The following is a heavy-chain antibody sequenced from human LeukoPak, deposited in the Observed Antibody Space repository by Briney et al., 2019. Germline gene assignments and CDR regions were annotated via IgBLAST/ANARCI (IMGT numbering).Heavy chain of an antibody. CDR2: IDWDDDK. Sequence: TLSLTCAVSGASISSSYWSWIRQPPGKALEWLARIDWDDDKYYSTSLKTRLTISKDTSKNQAVLTMTNMDPVDTATYYCARIRIDGYNSYFDYWGQGTLVTVSS. J-gene: IGHJ4*02. CDR1: GASISSSYW. V-gene: IGHV2-70*11. CDR3: ARIRIDGYNSYFDY. D-gene: IGHD5-24*01.